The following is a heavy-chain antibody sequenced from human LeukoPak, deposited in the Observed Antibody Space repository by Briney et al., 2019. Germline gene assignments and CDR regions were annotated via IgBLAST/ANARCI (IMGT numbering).Heavy chain of an antibody. V-gene: IGHV1-8*03. D-gene: IGHD4-23*01. CDR1: GYTFTTYY. Sequence: ASVKVSCKASGYTFTTYYVHWVRQATGHGLEWMGWMNPNSGNTGYAQKFQGRVTITRNTSISTAYMELSSLRSEDTAVYYCARGLDGGNSFVDYWGQGTLVTVSS. CDR2: MNPNSGNT. J-gene: IGHJ4*02. CDR3: ARGLDGGNSFVDY.